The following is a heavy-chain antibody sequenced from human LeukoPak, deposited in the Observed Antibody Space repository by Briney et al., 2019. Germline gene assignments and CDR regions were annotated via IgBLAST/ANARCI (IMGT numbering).Heavy chain of an antibody. J-gene: IGHJ4*02. Sequence: GESLKISCKGSGYSFTSYWISWVRQVPGKGLEWMGRIDPSDSYTNYSPSFQGHVTISADKSISTAYLQWSSLKASDTAMYYCARLPYDYVWGSYRRALDYWGQGTLVTVSS. CDR2: IDPSDSYT. D-gene: IGHD3-16*02. CDR1: GYSFTSYW. V-gene: IGHV5-10-1*01. CDR3: ARLPYDYVWGSYRRALDY.